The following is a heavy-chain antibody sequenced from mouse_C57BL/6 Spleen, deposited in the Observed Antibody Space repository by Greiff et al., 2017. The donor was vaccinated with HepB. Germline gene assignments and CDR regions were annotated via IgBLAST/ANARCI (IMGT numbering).Heavy chain of an antibody. V-gene: IGHV3-6*01. CDR2: ISYDGSN. D-gene: IGHD3-1*01. CDR3: ARRAYRWYFDV. J-gene: IGHJ1*03. Sequence: EVQLQESGPGLVKPSQSLSLTCSVTGYSITSGYYWNWIRQLPGNKLEWMGYISYDGSNNYNPSLKNRISITRDTSKNQFFLKLNSVTTEDTATYYCARRAYRWYFDVWGTGTTVTVSS. CDR1: GYSITSGYY.